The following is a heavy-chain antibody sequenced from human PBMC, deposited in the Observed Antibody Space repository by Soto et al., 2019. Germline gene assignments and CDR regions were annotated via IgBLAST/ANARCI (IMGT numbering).Heavy chain of an antibody. D-gene: IGHD6-13*01. CDR3: ARENAAPFGSWQANWFDP. Sequence: QVQLVQSGAEVKKPGSSVKVSCKASGGTFSSYAISWVRQAPGQGLEWMGGIIRIFGTANYAQKFQGRVTYTAHESTSTAYMELSSLRSEDTAVYYCARENAAPFGSWQANWFDPWGQRTLVTVSS. CDR2: IIRIFGTA. V-gene: IGHV1-69*01. CDR1: GGTFSSYA. J-gene: IGHJ5*02.